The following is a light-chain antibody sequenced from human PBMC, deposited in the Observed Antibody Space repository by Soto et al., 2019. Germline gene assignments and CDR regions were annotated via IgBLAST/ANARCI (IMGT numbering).Light chain of an antibody. CDR2: GAS. Sequence: EIVLTPSPATLSLSPGERATLSCRASQSVSSSYLAWYQQKPGQAPRLLIYGASSRATGIPDRFSGSGSGTDFTLTISRLEPEDFAVYYCQQYCSSPNTFGQGTKVDI. V-gene: IGKV3-20*01. CDR3: QQYCSSPNT. CDR1: QSVSSSY. J-gene: IGKJ1*01.